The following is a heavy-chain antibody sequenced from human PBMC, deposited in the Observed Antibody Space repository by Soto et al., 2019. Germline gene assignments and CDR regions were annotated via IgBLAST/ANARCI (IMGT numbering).Heavy chain of an antibody. J-gene: IGHJ5*02. CDR2: IYTSGST. CDR1: GGSISSYY. Sequence: SEALSLTCTVSGGSISSYYWSWIRQPAGKGLEWIGRIYTSGSTNYNPSLKSRVTMSVDTSKNQFSLKLSSVTAADTAVYYCARDLIQGLVISGRGNYAWNWFDPWGQGTLVTVSS. D-gene: IGHD3-9*01. V-gene: IGHV4-4*07. CDR3: ARDLIQGLVISGRGNYAWNWFDP.